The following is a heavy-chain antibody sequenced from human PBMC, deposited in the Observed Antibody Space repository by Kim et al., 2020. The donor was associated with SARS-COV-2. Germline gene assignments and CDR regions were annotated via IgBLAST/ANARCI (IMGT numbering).Heavy chain of an antibody. V-gene: IGHV4-34*01. Sequence: SETLSLTCAVYGGSFSGYYWSWIRQPPGKGLEWIGEINHSGSTNYNPSLKSRVTISVDTSKNQFSLKLSSVTAADTAVYYCARNPGAGRKKRYCSGGSCYYYGMDVWGQGTTVTVSS. CDR1: GGSFSGYY. D-gene: IGHD2-15*01. J-gene: IGHJ6*02. CDR2: INHSGST. CDR3: ARNPGAGRKKRYCSGGSCYYYGMDV.